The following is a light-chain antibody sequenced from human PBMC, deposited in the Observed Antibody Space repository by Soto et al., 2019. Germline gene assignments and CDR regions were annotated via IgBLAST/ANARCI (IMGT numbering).Light chain of an antibody. CDR3: QHYNNWPRT. Sequence: EIVMTQSPATLSVSPGERATLSCRASQSVSSNLAWYQQKHGQAPRLLIYGASTRATGIPARFSGSGSGTKITLTISSLQSEDFAIYYCQHYNNWPRTFGQGTKVKIK. V-gene: IGKV3-15*01. CDR2: GAS. CDR1: QSVSSN. J-gene: IGKJ1*01.